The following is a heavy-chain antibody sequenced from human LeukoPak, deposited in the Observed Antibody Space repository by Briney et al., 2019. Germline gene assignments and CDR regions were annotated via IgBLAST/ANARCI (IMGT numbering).Heavy chain of an antibody. CDR2: INPSGGST. V-gene: IGHV1-46*01. Sequence: GASVKVSCKASGYTFTGYYMHWVRQAPGQGLEWTGIINPSGGSTSYAQKFQGRVTMTRDTSTSTVYMELSSLRSEDTAVYYCARAGISMIVVAHLNVWGQGTMVTVSS. J-gene: IGHJ3*01. D-gene: IGHD3-22*01. CDR1: GYTFTGYY. CDR3: ARAGISMIVVAHLNV.